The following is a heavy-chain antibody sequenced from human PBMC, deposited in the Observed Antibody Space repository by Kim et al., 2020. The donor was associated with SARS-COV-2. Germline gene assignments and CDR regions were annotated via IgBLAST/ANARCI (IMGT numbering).Heavy chain of an antibody. V-gene: IGHV3-7*03. Sequence: YYVDSVKGRFTISRDNAKNSLYLQMNSLRAEDTAVYYCARASGSLKRFDYWGQGTLVTVSS. CDR3: ARASGSLKRFDY. D-gene: IGHD1-26*01. J-gene: IGHJ4*02.